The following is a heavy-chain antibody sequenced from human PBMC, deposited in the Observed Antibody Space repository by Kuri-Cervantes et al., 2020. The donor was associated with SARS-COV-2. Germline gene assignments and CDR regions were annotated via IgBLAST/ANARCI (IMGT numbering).Heavy chain of an antibody. Sequence: GESLKTSFAALGFTFSSYEMNWVRQAPGKGLEWVSYISSSGSIIYYAAPVKGRFTISRDNAKNSLYLQMTSLRAEDTAVYYCANIGTLYNFDAFDIWGQGTMVTVSS. D-gene: IGHD1-1*01. CDR1: GFTFSSYE. CDR3: ANIGTLYNFDAFDI. J-gene: IGHJ3*02. CDR2: ISSSGSII. V-gene: IGHV3-48*03.